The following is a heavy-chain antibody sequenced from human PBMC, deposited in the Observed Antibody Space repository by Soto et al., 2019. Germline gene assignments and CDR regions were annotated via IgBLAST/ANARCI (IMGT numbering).Heavy chain of an antibody. J-gene: IGHJ4*02. CDR2: ISYSGNT. CDR1: GGSISNFY. Sequence: SETLSLTCTVSGGSISNFYWSWIRQPPGKGLEWIGYISYSGNTNYNPSPKSRVSISVDTSKNQLSLNLTSVTAADTAVYYCARAPMVLSRSYFDSWGQGTPVTVSS. D-gene: IGHD2-8*01. V-gene: IGHV4-59*01. CDR3: ARAPMVLSRSYFDS.